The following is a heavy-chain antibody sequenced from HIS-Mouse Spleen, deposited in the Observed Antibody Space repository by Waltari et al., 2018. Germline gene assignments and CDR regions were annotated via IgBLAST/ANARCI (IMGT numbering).Heavy chain of an antibody. D-gene: IGHD5-18*01. Sequence: EVQLVESGGGLVQPGRSLRLSCAASGFTCDDYAMHWVRQAPGKGLEWVSGISWNSGSIGYAGSVKGRFTISRDNAKNSLYLQMNSLRAEDTALYYCAKEGRGYSYGYEGFDYWGQGTLVTVSS. CDR1: GFTCDDYA. CDR3: AKEGRGYSYGYEGFDY. V-gene: IGHV3-9*01. CDR2: ISWNSGSI. J-gene: IGHJ4*02.